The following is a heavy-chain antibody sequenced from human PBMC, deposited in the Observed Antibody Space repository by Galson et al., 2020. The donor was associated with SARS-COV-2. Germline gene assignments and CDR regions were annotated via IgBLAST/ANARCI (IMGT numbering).Heavy chain of an antibody. CDR1: GFTFSSYA. CDR3: AKDLIPADEGWYYEVDY. J-gene: IGHJ4*02. Sequence: GGSLRLSCAASGFTFSSYAMSWVRQAPGKGLEWVSAISGSGGSTYYADSAKGRFTISRDNSKNTVYLQMNSLRAEDTAVYYCAKDLIPADEGWYYEVDYWGQGTLVTVAS. CDR2: ISGSGGST. V-gene: IGHV3-23*01. D-gene: IGHD6-19*01.